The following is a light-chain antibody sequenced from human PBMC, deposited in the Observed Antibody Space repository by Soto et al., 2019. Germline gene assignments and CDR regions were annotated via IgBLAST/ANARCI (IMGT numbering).Light chain of an antibody. V-gene: IGKV1-5*01. Sequence: DIHMTHSXXXXXASXXXRVTIACRASQSISSWLAWYQQKPGKAPKLLIYDASSLESGVPSRFSGSGSGTEFTLTISSLQPDDFATYYWQQYNSYSEAFGQGTKVDIK. CDR3: QQYNSYSEA. CDR1: QSISSW. J-gene: IGKJ1*01. CDR2: DAS.